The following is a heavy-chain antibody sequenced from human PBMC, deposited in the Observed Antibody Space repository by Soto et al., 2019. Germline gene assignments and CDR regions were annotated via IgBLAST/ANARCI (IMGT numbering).Heavy chain of an antibody. Sequence: SETLSLTXSVSGGSVNSGSYYWTWIRQPPGKGLEWIGYIYSRGSTNYNPSLKSRVTISQDTSKNQFSLKLSSVTAADTAVYYCARDYYASGGFDPWGQGTLVTVSS. D-gene: IGHD3-10*01. CDR3: ARDYYASGGFDP. J-gene: IGHJ5*02. V-gene: IGHV4-61*01. CDR1: GGSVNSGSYY. CDR2: IYSRGST.